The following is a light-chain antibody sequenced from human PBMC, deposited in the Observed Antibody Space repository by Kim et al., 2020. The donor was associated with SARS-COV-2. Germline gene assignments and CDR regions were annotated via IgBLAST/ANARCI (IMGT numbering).Light chain of an antibody. CDR3: AAWDDSLSGYV. CDR1: SSNIGSNY. CDR2: SNN. V-gene: IGLV1-47*02. Sequence: QSVLTQPPSASGTPGQRVTISCSGSSSNIGSNYVYWYQQLPGTAPKLLIYSNNQRPSGVPDRFSGSKSGTSASRAISGLRSEDEADYYCAAWDDSLSGYVFGTGTKV. J-gene: IGLJ1*01.